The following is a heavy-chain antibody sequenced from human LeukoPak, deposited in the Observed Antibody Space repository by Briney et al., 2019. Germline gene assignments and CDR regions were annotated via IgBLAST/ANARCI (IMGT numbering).Heavy chain of an antibody. CDR2: ISGSSSHI. CDR3: ARDQIGSW. CDR1: GFPFYVFH. Sequence: GGPLSLSCEPSGFPFYVFHFRCIREAPGRGLECISYISGSSSHINSADTVKVRFTISRDNAKKSVYLQMDSLRVEDTAVYYCARDQIGSWWGQGTLVIVSS. V-gene: IGHV3-11*06. D-gene: IGHD3-22*01. J-gene: IGHJ4*02.